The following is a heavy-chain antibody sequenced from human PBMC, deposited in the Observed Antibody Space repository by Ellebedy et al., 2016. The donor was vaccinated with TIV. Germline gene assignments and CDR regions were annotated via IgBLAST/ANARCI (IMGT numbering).Heavy chain of an antibody. CDR3: ARVTPTIDY. Sequence: GGSLRLSCAASGFTFDDYAMHWVRQAPGKGLEWVSGISWKSGIIDYADAVKGRFTISRDNAKDSLYLQMNSLRAEDTAVYYCARVTPTIDYWGQGTLVTVSS. D-gene: IGHD1-14*01. J-gene: IGHJ4*02. V-gene: IGHV3-9*01. CDR2: ISWKSGII. CDR1: GFTFDDYA.